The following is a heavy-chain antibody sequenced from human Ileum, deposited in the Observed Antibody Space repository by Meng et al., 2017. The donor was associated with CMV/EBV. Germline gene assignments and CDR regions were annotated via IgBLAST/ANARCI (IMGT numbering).Heavy chain of an antibody. CDR3: AREMTTEYYFDY. Sequence: IRSVRYYLGWIRQPPGKGLGWIGYIYYSGRTYYHPSLKSRVTISVDTSKNQFSLKLSSVTAADTAVYYCAREMTTEYYFDYWGQGTLVTVSS. J-gene: IGHJ4*02. CDR1: IRSVRYY. D-gene: IGHD4-17*01. CDR2: IYYSGRT. V-gene: IGHV4-30-4*08.